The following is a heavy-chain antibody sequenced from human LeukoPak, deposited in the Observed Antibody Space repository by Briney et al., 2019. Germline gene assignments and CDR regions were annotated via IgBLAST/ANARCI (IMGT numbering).Heavy chain of an antibody. J-gene: IGHJ5*02. CDR1: GYTFTGYY. CDR2: INPNSGGT. D-gene: IGHD6-13*01. V-gene: IGHV1-2*02. Sequence: GASGRVSCRASGYTFTGYYMHWVRQAPGQGLEGMGWINPNSGGTNYAQKFQGRVTMTRDTSISTAYMELSRLRSDDTAVYYCAREGTVIAAAGKWFDPWGQGTLVTVSS. CDR3: AREGTVIAAAGKWFDP.